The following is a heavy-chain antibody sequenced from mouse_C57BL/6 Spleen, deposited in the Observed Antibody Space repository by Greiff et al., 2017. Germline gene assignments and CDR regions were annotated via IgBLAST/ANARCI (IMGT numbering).Heavy chain of an antibody. CDR2: IHPNSGST. CDR1: GYTFPSYW. J-gene: IGHJ4*01. Sequence: QVQLQQPGAELVKPGASVTLSCKASGYTFPSYWMHWVKQRPGQGLEWIGMIHPNSGSTNYNEKFKSKATLTVDKSSSTAYMQLSSLTSEDSAVYYCAHLYPYYAMDYWGQGTSVTVSS. V-gene: IGHV1-64*01. CDR3: AHLYPYYAMDY.